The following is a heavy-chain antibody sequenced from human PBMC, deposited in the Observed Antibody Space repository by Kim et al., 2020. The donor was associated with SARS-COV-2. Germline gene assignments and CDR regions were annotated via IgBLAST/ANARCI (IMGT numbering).Heavy chain of an antibody. J-gene: IGHJ6*02. CDR2: IYYSGST. CDR3: ARDKGWGLGGGEV. Sequence: SETMSLTCTVSGGSISSYYWSWIRQPPGKGLEWIGYIYYSGSTNYNPSLKSRVTISVDTSKNQFSLKLSSVTAADTAVYYCARDKGWGLGGGEVWGQG. D-gene: IGHD3-16*01. CDR1: GGSISSYY. V-gene: IGHV4-59*01.